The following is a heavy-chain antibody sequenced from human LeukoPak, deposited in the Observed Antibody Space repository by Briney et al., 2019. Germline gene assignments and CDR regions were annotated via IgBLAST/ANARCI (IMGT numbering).Heavy chain of an antibody. Sequence: SETLSLTCAVSGGSISGYYWSWIRQPPGKGLEWIGFISYSGSTSYHPSLKSRVTISVDTSKNQFSLNLNSVTAADTAVYFCARDWYTSGWYPFFDSWGQGTLVTVSS. CDR2: ISYSGST. CDR1: GGSISGYY. D-gene: IGHD6-19*01. CDR3: ARDWYTSGWYPFFDS. J-gene: IGHJ4*02. V-gene: IGHV4-59*01.